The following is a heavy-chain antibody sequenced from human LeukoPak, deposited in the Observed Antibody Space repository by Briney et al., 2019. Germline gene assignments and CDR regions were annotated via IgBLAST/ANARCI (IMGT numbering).Heavy chain of an antibody. CDR3: ARVVKYIVATNCDY. Sequence: GGSLRLSCAASGFTFSSYWMSWVRQAPGKGLEWVANIKQDGSEKYYVDSVKGRFTISRDNAKNSLYLQMNSLRAEDTAVYYCARVVKYIVATNCDYWGQGTLVTVSS. CDR2: IKQDGSEK. D-gene: IGHD5-12*01. V-gene: IGHV3-7*01. CDR1: GFTFSSYW. J-gene: IGHJ4*02.